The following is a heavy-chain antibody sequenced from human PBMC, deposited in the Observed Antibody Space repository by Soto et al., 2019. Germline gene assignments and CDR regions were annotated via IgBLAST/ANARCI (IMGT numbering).Heavy chain of an antibody. CDR2: ISGSGSSR. CDR3: ARAYGMDV. Sequence: EVQLVESGGGLVQPGGSLRLSCAASGFTFSSYSMNWVRQAPGKGLEWVSYISGSGSSRYYADSVKGRFTISRDNAKNSLYLQINSLRDEDTAVYYCARAYGMDVWGQGTTVTVSS. CDR1: GFTFSSYS. J-gene: IGHJ6*02. V-gene: IGHV3-48*02.